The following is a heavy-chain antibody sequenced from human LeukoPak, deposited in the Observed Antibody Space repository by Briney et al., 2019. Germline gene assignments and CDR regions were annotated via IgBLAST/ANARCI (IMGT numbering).Heavy chain of an antibody. D-gene: IGHD3-10*01. Sequence: GGSLRLSCAASGFTFSSYWMHWVRQAPGKGLVWVSRINSDGSSTSYADSVKGRFTISRDNAKNTLYLQMNSLRAEDTAVYYCARVTSGSSYRPFDYWGQGSLVTVSS. CDR1: GFTFSSYW. CDR2: INSDGSST. V-gene: IGHV3-74*01. J-gene: IGHJ4*01. CDR3: ARVTSGSSYRPFDY.